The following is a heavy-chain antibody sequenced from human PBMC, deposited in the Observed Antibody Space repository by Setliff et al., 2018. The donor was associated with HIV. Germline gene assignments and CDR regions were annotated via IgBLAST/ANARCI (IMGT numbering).Heavy chain of an antibody. CDR1: GFTFSSYG. CDR2: INPSGSST. V-gene: IGHV1-46*01. CDR3: AREAYYSGSGNYPYN. Sequence: GGSLRLSCAASGFTFSSYGMHWVRQAPGQGLEWMGIINPSGSSTTYAQKFRGRVTVTRDTSTSTVYMELSSLTSEDTAVYYCAREAYYSGSGNYPYNWGQGTLVTVSS. J-gene: IGHJ4*02. D-gene: IGHD3-10*01.